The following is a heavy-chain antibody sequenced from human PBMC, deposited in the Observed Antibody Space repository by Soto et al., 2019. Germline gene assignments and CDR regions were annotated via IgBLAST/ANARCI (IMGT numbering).Heavy chain of an antibody. CDR3: ARGGGAYYDFWSGYNPYNWFDP. J-gene: IGHJ5*02. CDR2: IIPIFGTA. Sequence: ASVKVSCKASGGTFSSYAISWVRQAPGQGLEWMGGIIPIFGTANYAQKFQGRVTITADESTSTAYMELSSLRSEDTAVYYCARGGGAYYDFWSGYNPYNWFDPWGQGTLVTVSS. D-gene: IGHD3-3*01. CDR1: GGTFSSYA. V-gene: IGHV1-69*13.